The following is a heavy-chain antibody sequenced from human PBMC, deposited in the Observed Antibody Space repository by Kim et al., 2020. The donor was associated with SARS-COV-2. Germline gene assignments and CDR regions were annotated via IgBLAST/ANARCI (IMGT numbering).Heavy chain of an antibody. CDR3: ARDLRHVDMVRGENTQDY. D-gene: IGHD3-10*01. J-gene: IGHJ4*02. Sequence: GGSLRLSCAASGFTFSDYYMSWIRQAPGKGLEWVSYISSSGSTIYYADSVKGRFTISRDNAKNSLYLQMNSLRAEDTAVYYCARDLRHVDMVRGENTQDYWGQGTLVTVSS. V-gene: IGHV3-11*01. CDR2: ISSSGSTI. CDR1: GFTFSDYY.